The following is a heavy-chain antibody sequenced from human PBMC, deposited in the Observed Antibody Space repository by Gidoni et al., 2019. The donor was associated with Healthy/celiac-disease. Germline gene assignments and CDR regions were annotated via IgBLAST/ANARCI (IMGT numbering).Heavy chain of an antibody. CDR3: AKAQRRFCSSTSCYTALDY. D-gene: IGHD2-2*02. CDR1: GFTFSTYA. V-gene: IGHV3-23*01. CDR2: ISGSGAST. Sequence: RLSCAASGFTFSTYAMSWVRRAPGKGLEWVSAISGSGASTYYADSVKGRFTISRDNSKNTLYLQMNSLRAEDTAVYYCAKAQRRFCSSTSCYTALDYWGQGTLVTVSS. J-gene: IGHJ4*02.